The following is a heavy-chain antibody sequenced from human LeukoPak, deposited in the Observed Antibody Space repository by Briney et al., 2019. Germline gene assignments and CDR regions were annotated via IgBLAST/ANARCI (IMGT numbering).Heavy chain of an antibody. J-gene: IGHJ4*02. D-gene: IGHD6-19*01. CDR3: ARVCGGCVRAYLDNPLFD. V-gene: IGHV1-69*13. CDR1: GGTFSSYA. Sequence: SVKVSCKASGGTFSSYAISWVRQAPGQGLEWMGGIIPIFGTANYAQKFQGRVTITADESTSTAYMELSSLRSEDTAVYYCARVCGGCVRAYLDNPLFDWGQGTLVTVSS. CDR2: IIPIFGTA.